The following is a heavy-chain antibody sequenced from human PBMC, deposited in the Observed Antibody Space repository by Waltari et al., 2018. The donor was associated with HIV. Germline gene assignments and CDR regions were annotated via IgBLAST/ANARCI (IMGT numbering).Heavy chain of an antibody. CDR2: LNSDGSSR. Sequence: VQLVESRGGSIKTGGSLRLSCTASGFSVSNHWMDWVRQGPGKGLVWVARLNSDGSSRNYADAVKGRFVISRDNARNTVYLQLNSLRVEDTAMYFCARASHYIEFSTFDGDYYFDVWGRGTRVAVSS. V-gene: IGHV3-74*01. D-gene: IGHD2-15*01. CDR1: GFSVSNHW. J-gene: IGHJ4*02. CDR3: ARASHYIEFSTFDGDYYFDV.